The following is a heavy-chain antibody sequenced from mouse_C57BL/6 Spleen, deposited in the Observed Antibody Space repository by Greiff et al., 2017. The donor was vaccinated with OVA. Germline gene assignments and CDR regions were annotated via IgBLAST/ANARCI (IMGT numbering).Heavy chain of an antibody. CDR2: IYPGDGDT. J-gene: IGHJ3*01. CDR3: ARDYDEVFAY. CDR1: GYAFSSSW. V-gene: IGHV1-82*01. D-gene: IGHD2-4*01. Sequence: QVQLQQSGPELVKPGASVKISCKASGYAFSSSWMNWVKQRPGKGLEWIGRIYPGDGDTNYNGKFKGKATLTADKSSSTAYMQLSSLTSEDSAVYFCARDYDEVFAYWGQGTLVTVSA.